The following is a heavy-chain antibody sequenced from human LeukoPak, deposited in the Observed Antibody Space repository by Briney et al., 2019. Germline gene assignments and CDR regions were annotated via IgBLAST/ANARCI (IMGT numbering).Heavy chain of an antibody. CDR3: ARDRSDSEHWFAGSH. Sequence: GGSLRLSCAASGFTFSSYWMSWVRQAPGKGLEWVANIKQDGSEKYYVDSVKGRFTISRDNAKNSLYLQMDSLRAEDTAIYYCARDRSDSEHWFAGSHWGQGTLVTVSS. CDR1: GFTFSSYW. V-gene: IGHV3-7*03. J-gene: IGHJ4*02. CDR2: IKQDGSEK. D-gene: IGHD3-10*01.